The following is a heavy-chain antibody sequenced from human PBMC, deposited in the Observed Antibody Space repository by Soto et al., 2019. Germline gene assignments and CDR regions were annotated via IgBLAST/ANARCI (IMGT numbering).Heavy chain of an antibody. CDR1: GLTFSSYT. J-gene: IGHJ6*01. V-gene: IGHV3-30-3*01. CDR2: ISYDGGNK. CDR3: ARENVYSHGNGMDV. Sequence: QVQLVESGGGVVQPERSLRLSCAASGLTFSSYTIHWFRQAPGKGLEWVALISYDGGNKYYADSVKGGFTISRDNSKNTLYLQMNSLRAEDTAVYYCARENVYSHGNGMDVWGQGTTVTVSS. D-gene: IGHD5-18*01.